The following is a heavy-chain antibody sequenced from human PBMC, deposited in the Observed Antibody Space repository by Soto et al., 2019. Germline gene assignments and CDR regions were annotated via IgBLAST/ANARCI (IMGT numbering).Heavy chain of an antibody. CDR2: ISGGGDRT. D-gene: IGHD2-2*01. CDR1: GFTFINYA. V-gene: IGHV3-23*01. CDR3: ARKVLGSTSRPDWWYFAL. Sequence: EVQLLESGGGLVQPGGSLRLSCVGSGFTFINYAMNWVRQTPGKGLEWVSTISGGGDRTFDADTVKGRFTISRDNSKNTVNLQMNSLRADDTAVYYCARKVLGSTSRPDWWYFALWGHGTLVTVSS. J-gene: IGHJ2*01.